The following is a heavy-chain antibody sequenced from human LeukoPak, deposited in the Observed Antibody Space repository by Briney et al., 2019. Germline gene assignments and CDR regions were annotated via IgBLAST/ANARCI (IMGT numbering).Heavy chain of an antibody. Sequence: SETLSLTCTVSGGSISSSSHYWAWIRQPPGKGLEWLATISESGTTYYNPSLKSRVTISVDTSKNQFSLKLGSVTAADTAVFYCARYSGSYFDYWGQRTLVTVSS. CDR1: GGSISSSSHY. CDR3: ARYSGSYFDY. V-gene: IGHV4-39*01. J-gene: IGHJ4*01. D-gene: IGHD3-10*01. CDR2: ISESGTT.